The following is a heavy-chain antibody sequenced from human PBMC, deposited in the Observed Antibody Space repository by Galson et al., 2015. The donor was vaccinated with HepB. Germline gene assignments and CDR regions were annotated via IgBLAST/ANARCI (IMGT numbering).Heavy chain of an antibody. J-gene: IGHJ4*02. CDR2: IRRKTNNYAT. CDR1: GFIFSGSA. CDR3: TRLDSGSYLG. V-gene: IGHV3-73*01. D-gene: IGHD1-26*01. Sequence: SLRLSCAASGFIFSGSAVHWVRQASGEGLEWVGRIRRKTNNYATTYAASVQGRFTISRDDSKNMAYLQMNSLKTEDTAIYYRTRLDSGSYLGWGQGTLVTVSS.